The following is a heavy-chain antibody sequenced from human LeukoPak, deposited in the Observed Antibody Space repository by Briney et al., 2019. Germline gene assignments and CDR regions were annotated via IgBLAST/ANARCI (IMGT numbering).Heavy chain of an antibody. V-gene: IGHV1-69*13. CDR1: GGTFSSYA. J-gene: IGHJ4*02. Sequence: ASVKVSCKASGGTFSSYAISWVRQAPGQGLEWMGGIIPIFGTANYAQKFQGRVAITADESTSTAYMELSSLRSKDTAVYYCARVRDYYDSSGYYFDYWGQGTLVTVSS. D-gene: IGHD3-22*01. CDR2: IIPIFGTA. CDR3: ARVRDYYDSSGYYFDY.